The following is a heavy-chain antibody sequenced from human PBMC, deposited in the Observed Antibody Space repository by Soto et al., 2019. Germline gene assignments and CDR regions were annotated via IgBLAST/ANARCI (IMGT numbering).Heavy chain of an antibody. CDR2: ISYDGGLQ. V-gene: IGHV3-30*03. CDR1: GFTFTSYG. Sequence: QAHLVESGGGVVQPGRSLRLSCAASGFTFTSYGMHWVRQAPGTRLEWVAVISYDGGLQHYADSVKGRFAISRDNSKNMVLLERISLRAEDTAVYYCVSDRGYGHASVPYSWGQGTLVSVSS. D-gene: IGHD5-18*01. CDR3: VSDRGYGHASVPYS. J-gene: IGHJ4*02.